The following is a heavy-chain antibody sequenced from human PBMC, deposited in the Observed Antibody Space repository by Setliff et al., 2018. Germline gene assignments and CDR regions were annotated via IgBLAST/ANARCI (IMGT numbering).Heavy chain of an antibody. CDR2: IWYDGSNK. V-gene: IGHV3-30*02. CDR3: VCFSWRGCSGDTCYSGDDSFDM. CDR1: GFTFSTYG. Sequence: PSETLSLSCAASGFTFSTYGMHWVRQAPGKGLEWVAFIWYDGSNKYYVDSVKGRFTVSRDNSKDTLYLQMNSLRVEDSAVYYCVCFSWRGCSGDTCYSGDDSFDMWGQGTVVTVS. J-gene: IGHJ3*02. D-gene: IGHD2-15*01.